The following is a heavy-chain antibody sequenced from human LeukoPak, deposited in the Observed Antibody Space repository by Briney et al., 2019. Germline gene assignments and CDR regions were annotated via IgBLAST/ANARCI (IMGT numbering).Heavy chain of an antibody. CDR1: AGSISSSSYF. Sequence: PSETLSLTCTVSAGSISSSSYFWGWIRQPPGKGLEWIGSIYYNGGTYYNPPPKSRITISVDTSENHFSLKLSSVTAADTAVYYCARQGVNYYFDYWGQGTLVTVSS. J-gene: IGHJ4*02. D-gene: IGHD1-7*01. V-gene: IGHV4-39*01. CDR2: IYYNGGT. CDR3: ARQGVNYYFDY.